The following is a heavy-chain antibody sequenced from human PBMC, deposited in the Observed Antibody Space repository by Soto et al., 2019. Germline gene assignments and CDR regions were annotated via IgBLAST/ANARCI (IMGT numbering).Heavy chain of an antibody. D-gene: IGHD3-10*01. J-gene: IGHJ5*02. V-gene: IGHV4-4*07. CDR3: ARGLLPPGWFDP. Sequence: SEPLSLTYTVAGGYSIGYYCRWIRQPAGKGLEWIGRIYTSGSTNYNPSLKSRVTMSVDTSKNQFSLKLSSVTAADTAVYYCARGLLPPGWFDPLGQGTLVTVSS. CDR2: IYTSGST. CDR1: GGYSIGYY.